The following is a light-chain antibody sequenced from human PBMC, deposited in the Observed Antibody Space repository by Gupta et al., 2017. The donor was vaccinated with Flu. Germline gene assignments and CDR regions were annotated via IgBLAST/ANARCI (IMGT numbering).Light chain of an antibody. CDR2: WAS. CDR1: QSVLFSSSNKNY. V-gene: IGKV4-1*01. CDR3: QQYYSTPLT. Sequence: DIVMTQSPDSLAVSLVEKATINCKSSQSVLFSSSNKNYLAWYQQKPGQPPKLLIYWASTRKSGVPDRFSGSGSGTDFTLTISSLQAEDVAVYYCQQYYSTPLTFGGGTKVEIK. J-gene: IGKJ4*01.